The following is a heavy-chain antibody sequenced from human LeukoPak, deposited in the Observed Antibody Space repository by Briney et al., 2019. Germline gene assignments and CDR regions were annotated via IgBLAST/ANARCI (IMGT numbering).Heavy chain of an antibody. CDR1: GFTFSSYW. CDR3: ARDSAEELLDY. CDR2: INSDGSST. V-gene: IGHV3-74*01. Sequence: GGSLRLSCAASGFTFSSYWMHWVRQAAGKGLVWVSRINSDGSSTSYADSVKGRFTISRDNAKNTLYLQMNSLRAEDTAVYYCARDSAEELLDYWGQGTLVTVSS. J-gene: IGHJ4*02. D-gene: IGHD1-26*01.